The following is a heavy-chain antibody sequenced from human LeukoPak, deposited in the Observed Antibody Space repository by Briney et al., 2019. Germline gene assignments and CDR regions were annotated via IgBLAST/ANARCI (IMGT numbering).Heavy chain of an antibody. J-gene: IGHJ5*02. D-gene: IGHD6-19*01. CDR3: ARERGVAVAGEGVDP. V-gene: IGHV1-69*04. CDR1: GGTFSSYA. Sequence: SVKVSCKASGGTFSSYAISWVRQAPGQGLEWMGRIIPTLEIASYAQKFQGRVTLTRDTSTSTVYMELSSLRSEDTAVYYCARERGVAVAGEGVDPWGQGTLVTVSS. CDR2: IIPTLEIA.